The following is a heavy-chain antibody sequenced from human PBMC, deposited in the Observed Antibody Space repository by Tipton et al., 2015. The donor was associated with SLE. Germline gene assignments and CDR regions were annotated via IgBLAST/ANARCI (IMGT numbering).Heavy chain of an antibody. CDR3: TRKLYYYDTSASGWFGP. CDR2: IKQDGSET. CDR1: GFTFSNYW. D-gene: IGHD3-22*01. V-gene: IGHV3-7*01. Sequence: SLRLSCAASGFTFSNYWMSWARQAPGKGLEWVATIKQDGSETYYVDTVKGRFTISRDNAKNSLYLEMNTLRAEDTAVYHCTRKLYYYDTSASGWFGPWGQGTLVTVSS. J-gene: IGHJ5*02.